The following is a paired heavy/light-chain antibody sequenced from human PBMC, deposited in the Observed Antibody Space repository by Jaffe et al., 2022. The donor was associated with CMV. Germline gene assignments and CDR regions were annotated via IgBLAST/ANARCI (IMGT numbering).Heavy chain of an antibody. D-gene: IGHD3-22*01. CDR3: STASANHYDSDGYYHFQK. V-gene: IGHV1-24*01. Sequence: QVQLVQSGAEVKKPGASVKVSCQVSGNTLSKVSMHWVRQAPGKGLEWLGYYDPEDDERIYAQKLQGRFTMTEDTSTDTAYMELSSLRSEDTAVYYCSTASANHYDSDGYYHFQKWGQGTLVTVSS. J-gene: IGHJ1*01. CDR2: YDPEDDER. CDR1: GNTLSKVS.
Light chain of an antibody. Sequence: DIVMTQSPDSLAVSLGERATINCRSSQSVYYSSNNKNYVAWYQQKPGQPPKVVIFWASTRESGVPARFSGSGSGTDFTLTISSLQAEDVAVYYCQQYHSTPYTFGQGTKLEIK. CDR2: WAS. V-gene: IGKV4-1*01. CDR1: QSVYYSSNNKNY. J-gene: IGKJ2*01. CDR3: QQYHSTPYT.